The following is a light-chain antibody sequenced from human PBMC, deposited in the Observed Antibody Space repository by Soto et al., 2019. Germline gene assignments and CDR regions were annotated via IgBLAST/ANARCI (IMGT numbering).Light chain of an antibody. Sequence: EIVLTQSPATLSLSPGERATLSCRASQSVSNFLAWYQQKAGQAPRLLIYDASNRATGIPARFSGSGSGTDFTLTISSLEPEDFAVYYCQQRSAWLTFGHGTRLEIK. CDR2: DAS. CDR1: QSVSNF. J-gene: IGKJ5*01. CDR3: QQRSAWLT. V-gene: IGKV3-11*01.